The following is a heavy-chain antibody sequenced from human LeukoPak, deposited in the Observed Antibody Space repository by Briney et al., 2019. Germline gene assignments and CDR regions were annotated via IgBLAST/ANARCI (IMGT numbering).Heavy chain of an antibody. CDR2: IDPSDSYT. D-gene: IGHD6-13*01. CDR3: AGLLYSSSWEFDY. V-gene: IGHV5-10-1*01. CDR1: GYSFTSYW. Sequence: GESLKISCKGSGYSFTSYWISWVRQMPGKGLEWMGRIDPSDSYTNYSPSFQGHVTISADKSISTAYLQWSSLKASDTAMYYCAGLLYSSSWEFDYWGQGTLVTVSS. J-gene: IGHJ4*02.